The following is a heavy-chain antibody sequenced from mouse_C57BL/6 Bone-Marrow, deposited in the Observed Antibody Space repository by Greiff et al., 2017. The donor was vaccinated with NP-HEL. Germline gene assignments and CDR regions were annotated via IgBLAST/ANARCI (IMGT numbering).Heavy chain of an antibody. Sequence: EVQRVESGGGLVQPGGSLKLSCAASGFTFSDYGMAWVRQAPRKGPEWVAFISNLAYSIYYADTVTGRFTISRENAKNTLYLEMSSLRSEDTAMYYCARAGDWFAYWGQGTLVTVSA. CDR3: ARAGDWFAY. V-gene: IGHV5-15*01. J-gene: IGHJ3*01. CDR2: ISNLAYSI. CDR1: GFTFSDYG.